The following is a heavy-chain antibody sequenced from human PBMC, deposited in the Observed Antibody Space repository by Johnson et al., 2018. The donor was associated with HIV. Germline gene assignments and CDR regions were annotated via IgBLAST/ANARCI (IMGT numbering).Heavy chain of an antibody. CDR3: ANLGDYSGLNGFDI. D-gene: IGHD4-23*01. CDR2: ISYDGSNK. CDR1: GFTFSSYA. V-gene: IGHV3-30*04. Sequence: QVQLVESGGGVVQPGRSLRLSCAASGFTFSSYAMHWVRQAPGKGLEWVAVISYDGSNKYYADSVKGRFTISRDNSKNTLYLQINSLRTEDTAVYYCANLGDYSGLNGFDIWGQGTMVTVSS. J-gene: IGHJ3*02.